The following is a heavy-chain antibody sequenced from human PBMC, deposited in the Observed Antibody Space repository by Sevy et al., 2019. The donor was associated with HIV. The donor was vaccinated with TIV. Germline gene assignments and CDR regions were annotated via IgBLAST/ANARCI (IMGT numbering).Heavy chain of an antibody. D-gene: IGHD3-10*01. J-gene: IGHJ4*02. CDR3: ARLRDNRYCDGSGSYYRWDY. Sequence: SETLSLTCTVSGGSISSSSYYWGWIRQPPGKGLEWIGSIYYSGSTYYNPSLKSRVTISVDTYKNQFSLKLRYVTAAETAVDYCARLRDNRYCDGSGSYYRWDYWGQGTLVTVSS. CDR2: IYYSGST. CDR1: GGSISSSSYY. V-gene: IGHV4-39*01.